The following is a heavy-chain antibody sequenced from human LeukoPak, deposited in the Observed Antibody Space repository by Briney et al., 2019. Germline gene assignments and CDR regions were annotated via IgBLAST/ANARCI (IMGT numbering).Heavy chain of an antibody. J-gene: IGHJ5*02. V-gene: IGHV3-48*03. CDR2: ISSSGSTI. CDR1: GFTFSSYE. Sequence: PGESLRLSCAASGFTFSSYEMNWVRQAPGKGLEWVSYISSSGSTIYYADSVKGRFTISRDNAKNSLYLQMNSLRAEDTAVYYCARDRRGYFAWPRHHNWLDHWGQGTLVTVSS. D-gene: IGHD3-9*01. CDR3: ARDRRGYFAWPRHHNWLDH.